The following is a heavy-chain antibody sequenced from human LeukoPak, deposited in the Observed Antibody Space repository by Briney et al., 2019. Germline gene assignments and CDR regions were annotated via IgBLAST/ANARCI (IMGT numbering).Heavy chain of an antibody. CDR1: GYSFTDYY. CDR2: IHPNSGGT. Sequence: ASVKVSCKASGYSFTDYYIHWVRLAPGQGLEWMGWIHPNSGGTNYAQKFQDRVTMTRDTSISTAYMELSRLRSDDTAMYYCARNIVGATWVDYWGREPWSPSPQ. V-gene: IGHV1-2*02. J-gene: IGHJ4*02. D-gene: IGHD1-26*01. CDR3: ARNIVGATWVDY.